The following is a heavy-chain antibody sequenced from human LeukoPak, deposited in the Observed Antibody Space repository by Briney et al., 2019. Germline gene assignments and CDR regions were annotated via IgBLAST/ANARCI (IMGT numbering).Heavy chain of an antibody. V-gene: IGHV1-24*01. CDR3: ATGESEYCSSTSCYTGAAFDI. D-gene: IGHD2-2*02. CDR1: GYTLTELS. Sequence: ASVKVSCKVSGYTLTELSMHWVRQAPGKGLEWMGGFDPEDGETIYAQKFQGRVTMTEDTSTDTAYMELSSLRSEDTAVYYCATGESEYCSSTSCYTGAAFDIWGQGTMVTVSS. CDR2: FDPEDGET. J-gene: IGHJ3*02.